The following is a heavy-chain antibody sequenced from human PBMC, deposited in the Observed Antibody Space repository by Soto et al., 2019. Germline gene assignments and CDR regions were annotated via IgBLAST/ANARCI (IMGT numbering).Heavy chain of an antibody. CDR3: ARMTYYDFWSGYYRPNYYYYYMDV. Sequence: SETLSLTCTVSGGSISRGCYYWSWIRQHPGKGLEWIGYIYYSGSTYYNPSLKSRVTISVDTSKNQFSLKLSSVTAADTAVYYCARMTYYDFWSGYYRPNYYYYYMDVWGKGTTVTVSS. CDR2: IYYSGST. CDR1: GGSISRGCYY. J-gene: IGHJ6*03. V-gene: IGHV4-31*03. D-gene: IGHD3-3*01.